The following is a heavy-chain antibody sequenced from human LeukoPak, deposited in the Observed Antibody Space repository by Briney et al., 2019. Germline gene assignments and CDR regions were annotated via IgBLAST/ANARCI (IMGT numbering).Heavy chain of an antibody. V-gene: IGHV3-21*01. CDR1: GFTFSSYS. CDR3: ARESRDGYNYWGY. D-gene: IGHD5-24*01. J-gene: IGHJ4*02. Sequence: GGSLRLSCAASGFTFSSYSMNWVRQAPGKGLEWVSSISSSSSYIYYADSVKGRFTISRDNTKNSLYLQMNSPRAEDTAVYYCARESRDGYNYWGYWGQGTLVTVSS. CDR2: ISSSSSYI.